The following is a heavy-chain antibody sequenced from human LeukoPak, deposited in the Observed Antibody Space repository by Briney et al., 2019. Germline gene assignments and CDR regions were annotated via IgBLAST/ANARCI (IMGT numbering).Heavy chain of an antibody. CDR3: TKLPSSNSWYWFDP. J-gene: IGHJ5*02. CDR1: GFTFSGYA. CDR2: ISDSGGTI. V-gene: IGHV3-23*01. Sequence: GGSLRLSCAASGFTFSGYAMSWVRQAPGKGLEWVSTISDSGGTISYADSVKGRFSISRDNSKNTLYLQMNSLRAEDTALYYCTKLPSSNSWYWFDPWGQGTLVTVSS. D-gene: IGHD6-13*01.